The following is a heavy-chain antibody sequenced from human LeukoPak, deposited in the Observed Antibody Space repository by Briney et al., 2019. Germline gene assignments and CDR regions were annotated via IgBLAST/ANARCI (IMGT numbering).Heavy chain of an antibody. D-gene: IGHD6-13*01. V-gene: IGHV3-15*01. CDR2: IKSKTDGGTT. CDR3: TTDPFTGYSSSGDY. CDR1: GFTFSNAW. J-gene: IGHJ4*02. Sequence: PGGSLRLSCAASGFTFSNAWMSWVRQAPGKGLEWVGRIKSKTDGGTTDYAAPVKGRFTIARDETKNKLYLEMNSLKTEDTAVYYCTTDPFTGYSSSGDYWGQGTLVTVSS.